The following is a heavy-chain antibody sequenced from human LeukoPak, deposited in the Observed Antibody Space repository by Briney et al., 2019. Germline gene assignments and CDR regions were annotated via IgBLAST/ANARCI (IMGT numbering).Heavy chain of an antibody. CDR1: GGSISSYY. V-gene: IGHV4-59*01. Sequence: KPSETLSLTCTVSGGSISSYYCSWIRQPPGKGLEWIGYSYYNGSSNYNPSLKSRVTISVDTSKNQFSLRLSSVTAADTAVYYCARDHGGEYSSALYYFKYWGQGTLVTVSS. D-gene: IGHD5-12*01. CDR3: ARDHGGEYSSALYYFKY. J-gene: IGHJ4*02. CDR2: SYYNGSS.